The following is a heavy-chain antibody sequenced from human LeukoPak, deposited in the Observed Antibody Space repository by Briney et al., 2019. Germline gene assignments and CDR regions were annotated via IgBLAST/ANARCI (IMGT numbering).Heavy chain of an antibody. J-gene: IGHJ4*02. CDR1: GGSISSSSYY. V-gene: IGHV4-39*02. Sequence: SETLSLTCTVSGGSISSSSYYWGWIRQPPGKGLEWIANIYYSGSTYYNPSLKSRVTISVDTSKNQLSLKLSAVTAADTAVYYCARGVRHSYYWGQGTLVTVSS. D-gene: IGHD2-15*01. CDR3: ARGVRHSYY. CDR2: IYYSGST.